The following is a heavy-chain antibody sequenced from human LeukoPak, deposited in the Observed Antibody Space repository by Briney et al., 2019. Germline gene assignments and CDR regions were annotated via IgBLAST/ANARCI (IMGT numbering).Heavy chain of an antibody. V-gene: IGHV1-69*13. CDR2: IIPIFGTA. J-gene: IGHJ4*02. Sequence: GASVKVSCKASGGTFSSYAISWVRQAPGQGLEWMGGIIPIFGTANYAQKFQGRVTITADESTSTAYMELSSLRSEDTAVYYCARDPSDKFYSSSSEGDYWGQGTLVTVSS. CDR3: ARDPSDKFYSSSSEGDY. D-gene: IGHD6-6*01. CDR1: GGTFSSYA.